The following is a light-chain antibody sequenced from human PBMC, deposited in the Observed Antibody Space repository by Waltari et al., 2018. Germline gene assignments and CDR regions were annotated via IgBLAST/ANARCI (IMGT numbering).Light chain of an antibody. J-gene: IGLJ1*01. V-gene: IGLV2-11*01. CDR3: WSYAGTYTYV. CDR1: SSDVGGHNY. CDR2: DVS. Sequence: QSALTQPRSVSGSPGQSVSISCTGTSSDVGGHNYVSWYQHHPGKAPKLIIYDVSERPSGVPDRFSGSKSGNTASLTISGLQAEDEADYHCWSYAGTYTYVFGTGTEVTVL.